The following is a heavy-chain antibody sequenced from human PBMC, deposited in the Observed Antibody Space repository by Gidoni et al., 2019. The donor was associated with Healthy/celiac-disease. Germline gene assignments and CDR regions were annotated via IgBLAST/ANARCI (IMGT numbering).Heavy chain of an antibody. Sequence: QVQLVESGGGVVQPGRSLRLSCAASGFTFSSYGMHWVRQAPGKGLEWVAVRWYDGSNKYYADSVKGRFTISRDNSKNTLYLQMNSLRAEDTAVYYCARDPSMGGLDYWGQGTLVTVSS. CDR2: RWYDGSNK. CDR3: ARDPSMGGLDY. D-gene: IGHD2-15*01. CDR1: GFTFSSYG. V-gene: IGHV3-33*01. J-gene: IGHJ4*02.